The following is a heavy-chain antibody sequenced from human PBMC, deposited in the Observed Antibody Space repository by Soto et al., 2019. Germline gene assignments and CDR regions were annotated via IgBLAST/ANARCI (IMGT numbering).Heavy chain of an antibody. CDR1: GGSINSGDYH. Sequence: TLSLPFTVSGGSINSGDYHGSGIRQSPGKGLEWIGAIYYSGSTYYNPSLKSRIRISVDTSNTQFSLNINSVTAADTAVYYCARDYRAPSAGAMDGWGQGTTVIVSS. CDR3: ARDYRAPSAGAMDG. V-gene: IGHV4-30-4*01. J-gene: IGHJ6*02. CDR2: IYYSGST. D-gene: IGHD3-16*02.